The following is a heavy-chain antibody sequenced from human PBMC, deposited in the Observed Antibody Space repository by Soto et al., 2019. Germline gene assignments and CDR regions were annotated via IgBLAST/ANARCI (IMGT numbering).Heavy chain of an antibody. CDR1: GGSISSGGYY. CDR3: ARVQGYGDYEWTNWFDP. J-gene: IGHJ5*02. CDR2: IYYSGST. Sequence: SETLSLTCTVSGGSISSGGYYWSWIRQHPGKGLEWIGYIYYSGSTYYNPSLKSRVTISVDTSKNQFSLKLSSVTAADTAVYYCARVQGYGDYEWTNWFDPWGQGTLVTVSS. V-gene: IGHV4-31*03. D-gene: IGHD4-17*01.